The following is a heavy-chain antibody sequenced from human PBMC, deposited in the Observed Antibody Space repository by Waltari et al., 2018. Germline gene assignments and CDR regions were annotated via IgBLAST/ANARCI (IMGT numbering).Heavy chain of an antibody. V-gene: IGHV3-7*01. Sequence: EVQLVESGGGLVQPGGSLRLSCAASGFTFSTHWRSWARQAPGKGLDWVANIKQDGSEKYYVDSVKGRFTISRDNAKNSLYLQMNSLRAEDSAVYHCVRGAVDNWGQGTLVTVSS. CDR1: GFTFSTHW. CDR2: IKQDGSEK. J-gene: IGHJ4*02. CDR3: VRGAVDN. D-gene: IGHD2-15*01.